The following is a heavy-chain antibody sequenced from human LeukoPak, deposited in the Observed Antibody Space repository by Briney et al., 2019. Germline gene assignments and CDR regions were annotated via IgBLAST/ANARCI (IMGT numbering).Heavy chain of an antibody. V-gene: IGHV1-46*01. J-gene: IGHJ6*03. CDR3: AREGNLGEIAAAGSFSSVYYYMDV. Sequence: ASVKVSCKASGYTFTSYYMHWVRQAPGQGLEWMGIINPSGGSTSYAQKFQGRVTMTRDMSTSTAYMELSSLRSEDTAVYYCAREGNLGEIAAAGSFSSVYYYMDVWGKGTTVTVSS. CDR2: INPSGGST. CDR1: GYTFTSYY. D-gene: IGHD6-13*01.